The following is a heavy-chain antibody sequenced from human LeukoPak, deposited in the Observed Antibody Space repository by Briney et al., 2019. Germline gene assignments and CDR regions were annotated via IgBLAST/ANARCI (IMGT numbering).Heavy chain of an antibody. CDR2: ISGSGGST. CDR1: GFTFSSYD. J-gene: IGHJ4*02. V-gene: IGHV3-23*01. CDR3: ARGGVGATDLDY. D-gene: IGHD1-26*01. Sequence: GGSLRLSCAASGFTFSSYDMSWVRQAPGKGLEWVSAISGSGGSTYYADSVKGRFTISRDNAKNSLYLQMNSLRAEDTAVYYCARGGVGATDLDYWGQGTLVTVSS.